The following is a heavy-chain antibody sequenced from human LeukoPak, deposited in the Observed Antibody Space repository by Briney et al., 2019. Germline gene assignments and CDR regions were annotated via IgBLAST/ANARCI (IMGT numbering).Heavy chain of an antibody. CDR3: ARHDSSGHYNPFDY. V-gene: IGHV4-59*05. CDR1: GGSISSYY. CDR2: IYYRGST. D-gene: IGHD3-22*01. J-gene: IGHJ4*02. Sequence: SETLSLTCTVSGGSISSYYWSWIRQPPGKGLEWIGSIYYRGSTYYNPSLQSRVTVSVNTSKNQFSLKLSSVTAADTAVYYCARHDSSGHYNPFDYWGQGTLVIVSS.